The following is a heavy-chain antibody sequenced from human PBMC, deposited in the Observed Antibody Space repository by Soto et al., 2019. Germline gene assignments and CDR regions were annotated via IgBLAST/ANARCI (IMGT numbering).Heavy chain of an antibody. Sequence: PSETLSLTCAVYGGSFSGYYWSWIRQPPGRGLEWIGEINHSGSTNYNPSLKSRVTISLDTSKNQFSLKLSSVTAADTAVYYCARGGRACTLYYYHYYMDVWGTGITVTLSS. V-gene: IGHV4-34*01. CDR2: INHSGST. J-gene: IGHJ6*03. CDR1: GGSFSGYY. D-gene: IGHD2-8*01. CDR3: ARGGRACTLYYYHYYMDV.